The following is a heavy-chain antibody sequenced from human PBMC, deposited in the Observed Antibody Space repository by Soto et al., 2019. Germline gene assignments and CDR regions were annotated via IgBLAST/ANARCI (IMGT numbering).Heavy chain of an antibody. CDR1: GYIFKNYY. D-gene: IGHD3-10*01. Sequence: QVQLVQSGSEVKKPGASVKISCEPSGYIFKNYYIHWVRQAPGQGLEWMAIFNPFSGTTNYEQRLQGRVTATMDMSASTVYMEVNKVSSEDTAMDCCARDLTSCDYWVQGALISVSS. V-gene: IGHV1-46*02. CDR2: FNPFSGTT. J-gene: IGHJ4*01. CDR3: ARDLTSCDY.